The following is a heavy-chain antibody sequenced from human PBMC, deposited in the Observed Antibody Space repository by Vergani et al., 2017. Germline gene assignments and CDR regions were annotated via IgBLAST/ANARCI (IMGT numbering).Heavy chain of an antibody. D-gene: IGHD3-10*01. J-gene: IGHJ3*02. V-gene: IGHV4-34*01. Sequence: QVQLQQWGAGLLKPSETLSLTCAVHGGSFSGDYWSWIRPRPGKGLEWVGEINHSGSTNYTPSLKSRVTISVDTSKNQFSLKLRSVTAADTAVYYCAREEMDYYGAADAFDIWGQGTMVTVSS. CDR2: INHSGST. CDR3: AREEMDYYGAADAFDI. CDR1: GGSFSGDY.